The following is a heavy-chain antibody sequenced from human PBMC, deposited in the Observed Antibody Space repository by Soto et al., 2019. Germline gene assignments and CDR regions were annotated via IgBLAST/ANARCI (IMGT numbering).Heavy chain of an antibody. CDR1: GGSISGYY. D-gene: IGHD2-2*01. CDR2: IYYGGST. Sequence: SETLSLTCTVSGGSISGYYWTWIRQPPGKGLEWIGYIYYGGSTNYNPSLKSRVTISVDTSKSQFSLNLSSLTAADTAVYYCARKYCSSTRCYQYFDYWGQGTLVTVSS. V-gene: IGHV4-59*08. CDR3: ARKYCSSTRCYQYFDY. J-gene: IGHJ4*02.